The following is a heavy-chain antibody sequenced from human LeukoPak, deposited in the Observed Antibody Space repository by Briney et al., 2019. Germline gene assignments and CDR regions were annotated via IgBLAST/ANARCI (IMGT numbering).Heavy chain of an antibody. J-gene: IGHJ3*02. CDR2: IYYCGST. CDR3: ARGIYRGAFDI. D-gene: IGHD3-10*01. Sequence: SETLSLTCTVSGGSISSYYWSWIRQPPGKGLEWIGYIYYCGSTNYNPSLKSRVTISVDTSKNQFSLKLSSVTAADTAVYYCARGIYRGAFDIWGQGTMVTVSS. V-gene: IGHV4-59*01. CDR1: GGSISSYY.